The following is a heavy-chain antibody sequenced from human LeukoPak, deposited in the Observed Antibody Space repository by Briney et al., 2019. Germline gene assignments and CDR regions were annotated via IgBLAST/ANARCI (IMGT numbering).Heavy chain of an antibody. V-gene: IGHV3-74*01. D-gene: IGHD3-16*01. CDR2: INNDGMGA. CDR1: GYTFSGDW. J-gene: IGHJ4*02. CDR3: TRAPLGYY. Sequence: GGSLRLSCAASGYTFSGDWMHCVRQTPEEGLVWVARINNDGMGAGYADSVKGRFTISRDNVKTTLYLQMNSLRAEDTAVYYCTRAPLGYYWGRGTLVTVSS.